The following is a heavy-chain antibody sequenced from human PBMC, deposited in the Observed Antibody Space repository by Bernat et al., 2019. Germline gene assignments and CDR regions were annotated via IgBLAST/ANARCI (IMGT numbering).Heavy chain of an antibody. CDR2: IYYSGST. CDR1: GGSISSYY. Sequence: QVQLQELGPGLVKPSETLSLTCTVSGGSISSYYWSWIRQPPGKGLEWIGYIYYSGSTNYNPSLKSRVTISVDTSKNQFSLKLSSVTAADTAVYYCARVSGYFDWLLQANNAFDIWGQGTMVTVSS. CDR3: ARVSGYFDWLLQANNAFDI. J-gene: IGHJ3*02. V-gene: IGHV4-59*01. D-gene: IGHD3-9*01.